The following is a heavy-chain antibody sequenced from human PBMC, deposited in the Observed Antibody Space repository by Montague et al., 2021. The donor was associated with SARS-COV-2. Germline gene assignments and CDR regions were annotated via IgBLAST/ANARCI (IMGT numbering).Heavy chain of an antibody. CDR3: ASSYYYGSGTYVYNYYMDV. Sequence: SETLSLTCTVSGGSVSSSPYYWGWIRQPPGRGLEGVGSISYSGRTXFRPSLKSRLTISVDSSENQFSLRLSSVTAADTAVYYCASSYYYGSGTYVYNYYMDVWGKGTTVTVSS. J-gene: IGHJ6*03. V-gene: IGHV4-39*01. CDR1: GGSVSSSPYY. CDR2: ISYSGRT. D-gene: IGHD3-10*01.